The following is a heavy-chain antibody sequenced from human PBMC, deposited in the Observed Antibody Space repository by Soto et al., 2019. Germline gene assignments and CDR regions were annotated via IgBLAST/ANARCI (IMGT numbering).Heavy chain of an antibody. CDR3: AGMPYTSGLRFDR. D-gene: IGHD6-19*01. J-gene: IGHJ5*02. V-gene: IGHV4-30-2*01. CDR1: GDSYSISTYS. CDR2: IYQSGVT. Sequence: PSETLSLTCNVSGDSYSISTYSLRWIRQPPGKALHWIGFIYQSGVTSYNPSLASRVSISLDRSNNQCSLKLESVTAADTAVYFCAGMPYTSGLRFDRWGQGTWGSVSS.